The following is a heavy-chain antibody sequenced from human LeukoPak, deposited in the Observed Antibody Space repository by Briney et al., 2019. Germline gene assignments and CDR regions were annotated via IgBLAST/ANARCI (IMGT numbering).Heavy chain of an antibody. D-gene: IGHD4-17*01. CDR2: INPSGGST. Sequence: ASVKVSCKASGYTFTSYYMHWVRQAPGQGLEWMGIINPSGGSTSYAQKFQGRVTMTRDTSTSTVYMELSSLRSEDTAVYYCARDPGDYGDNYCFDYWGQGTLVTVSS. CDR1: GYTFTSYY. J-gene: IGHJ4*02. V-gene: IGHV1-46*01. CDR3: ARDPGDYGDNYCFDY.